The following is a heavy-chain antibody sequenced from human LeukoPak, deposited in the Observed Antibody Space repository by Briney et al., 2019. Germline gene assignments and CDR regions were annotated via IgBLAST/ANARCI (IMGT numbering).Heavy chain of an antibody. CDR3: ARDWGETGITGY. V-gene: IGHV1-18*03. CDR2: ISAYKGNT. J-gene: IGHJ4*02. D-gene: IGHD1-14*01. CDR1: GYTFTSYG. Sequence: ASVKVSCKASGYTFTSYGISWVRQAPGQGREWMGWISAYKGNTNYAQKLQGRVNITRDTSTRTAYMELRSLRSADMAVYYCARDWGETGITGYWGQGTLVTVSS.